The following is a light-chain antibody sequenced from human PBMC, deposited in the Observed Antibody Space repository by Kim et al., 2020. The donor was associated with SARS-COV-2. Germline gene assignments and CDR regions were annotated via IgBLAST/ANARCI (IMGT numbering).Light chain of an antibody. CDR3: QKHNNWPRT. CDR1: LSVSST. Sequence: GDSPSCTARASLSVSSTLAWHQPNPGQAPRLLIYCATTSATGIPVRFSGCGSGIEFTLSISNLESDDFAFYYWQKHNNWPRTFGQGTKVDIK. J-gene: IGKJ1*01. CDR2: CAT. V-gene: IGKV3-15*01.